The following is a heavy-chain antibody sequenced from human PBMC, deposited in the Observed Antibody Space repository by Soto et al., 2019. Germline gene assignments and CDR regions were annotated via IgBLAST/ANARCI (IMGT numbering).Heavy chain of an antibody. CDR1: GYTFSAYY. D-gene: IGHD1-26*01. Sequence: ASVKVSCKASGYTFSAYYMHWVRQAPGQGLEWMGWIDPNSGDTNYVQRFQGRVTMTRDTSISTAYMELSRLRSDDTAVYYCARDLGGSMTSWFAPWGQGTLVTVSS. V-gene: IGHV1-2*02. J-gene: IGHJ5*02. CDR3: ARDLGGSMTSWFAP. CDR2: IDPNSGDT.